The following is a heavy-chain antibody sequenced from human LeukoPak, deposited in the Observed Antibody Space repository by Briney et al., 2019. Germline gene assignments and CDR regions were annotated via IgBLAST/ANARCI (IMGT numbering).Heavy chain of an antibody. CDR1: GYTFTNYA. CDR3: AREEYYDSAASTNFDY. J-gene: IGHJ4*02. D-gene: IGHD2/OR15-2a*01. V-gene: IGHV7-4-1*02. CDR2: INTNTGNP. Sequence: GASVKVSCKASGYTFTNYAVNWVQQAPGQGLEWMGWINTNTGNPTYAQGFAGRFVFSLDTSVNTAYLQISSLKADDTAAYFCAREEYYDSAASTNFDYWGRGTLVTVSS.